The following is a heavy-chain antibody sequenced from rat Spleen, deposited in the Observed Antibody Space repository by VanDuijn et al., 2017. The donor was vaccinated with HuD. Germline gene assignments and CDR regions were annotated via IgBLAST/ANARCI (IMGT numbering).Heavy chain of an antibody. Sequence: QVQLKESGPGLVQPSQTLSLTCTVSGFSLTDYSVHWVRQPPGKGLEWMGRMRYDGDTYYNSTLKSRLSFSRDTSRSQVFLKMNSLQTEDTAMYFCARGGAGYFFDYWGQGVMVTVSS. CDR2: MRYDGDT. V-gene: IGHV2S30*01. CDR3: ARGGAGYFFDY. D-gene: IGHD1-6*01. CDR1: GFSLTDYS. J-gene: IGHJ2*01.